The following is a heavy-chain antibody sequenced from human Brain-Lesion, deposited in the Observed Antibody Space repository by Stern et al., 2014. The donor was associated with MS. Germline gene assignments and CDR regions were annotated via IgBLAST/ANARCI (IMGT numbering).Heavy chain of an antibody. V-gene: IGHV5-51*01. J-gene: IGHJ4*02. Sequence: EVQLVESGAEVKKPGESLKISCKGYGYRFSSNWIGWVRQMPGKGLQWMGIIWPGDSDTRYSPSFQGQVPISADKSISTASLQWSSLQASDTAMYYCARRGDSSSSGFDYWGQGTLVIVSS. CDR3: ARRGDSSSSGFDY. CDR2: IWPGDSDT. D-gene: IGHD6-6*01. CDR1: GYRFSSNW.